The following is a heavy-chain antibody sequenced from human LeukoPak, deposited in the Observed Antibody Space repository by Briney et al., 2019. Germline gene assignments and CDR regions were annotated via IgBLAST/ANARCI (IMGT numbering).Heavy chain of an antibody. D-gene: IGHD1-14*01. CDR3: ATGQGHGMDV. CDR2: INSDGSST. CDR1: GFTLSSYW. J-gene: IGHJ6*02. V-gene: IGHV3-74*01. Sequence: PGGSLRLSCAASGFTLSSYWMHWVRQAPGKGLVWVSRINSDGSSTSYADSVKGRFTISRDNAKNTLYLQINSLRAEDTAVYYCATGQGHGMDVWSQGTTVTVSS.